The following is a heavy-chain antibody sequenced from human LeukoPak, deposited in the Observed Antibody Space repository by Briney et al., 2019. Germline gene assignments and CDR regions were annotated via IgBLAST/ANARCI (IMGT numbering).Heavy chain of an antibody. CDR2: ISSSSSYI. J-gene: IGHJ4*02. CDR3: AIDHRDTSGWHYYFDY. D-gene: IGHD6-19*01. CDR1: GFTFSSYS. V-gene: IGHV3-21*04. Sequence: GGSLRLSCAASGFTFSSYSMNWVRQAPGKGLEWVSSISSSSSYIYYADSVKGRFTISRDNAKNSLYLQMSSLRAEDTAVYFCAIDHRDTSGWHYYFDYWGQGTLVTVSS.